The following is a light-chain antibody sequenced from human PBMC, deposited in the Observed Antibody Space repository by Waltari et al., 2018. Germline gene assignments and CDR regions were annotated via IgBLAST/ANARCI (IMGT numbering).Light chain of an antibody. CDR2: SNN. CDR3: AAWDDSLNGVV. CDR1: SSNIGSNT. V-gene: IGLV1-44*01. J-gene: IGLJ2*01. Sequence: QSVLTQPPSASGTPGQRVTISCSGSSSNIGSNTVNWYQQLPGTATQLLIYSNNQRLSRVPDRFSGSKSGTSASLAISGLQSEDEADYYCAAWDDSLNGVVFGGGTKLTVL.